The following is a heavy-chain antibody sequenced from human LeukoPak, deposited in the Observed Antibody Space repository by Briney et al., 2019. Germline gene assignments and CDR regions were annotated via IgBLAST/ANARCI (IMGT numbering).Heavy chain of an antibody. V-gene: IGHV3-48*03. CDR2: ISSSGSTI. J-gene: IGHJ4*02. Sequence: GGSLRLSCAASGFTFSSYEMNWVRQAPGKGLEWVSYISSSGSTIYYADSVKGRFTISRDNAKNSLYLQMNSLRAEDTAVYYCACIVGAPPNDYWGQGTLVTVSS. CDR3: ACIVGAPPNDY. D-gene: IGHD1-26*01. CDR1: GFTFSSYE.